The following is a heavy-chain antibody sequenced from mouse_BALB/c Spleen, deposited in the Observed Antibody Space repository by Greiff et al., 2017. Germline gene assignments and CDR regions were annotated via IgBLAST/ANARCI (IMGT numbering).Heavy chain of an antibody. Sequence: QVQLQQSGAELMKPGASVKISCKATGYTFSSYWIEWVKQRPGHGLEWIGEILPGSGSTNYNEKFKGKATFTADTSSNTAYMQLSSLTSEDSAVYYCASGYYRYDGLAYWGQGTLVTVSA. V-gene: IGHV1-9*01. CDR3: ASGYYRYDGLAY. D-gene: IGHD2-14*01. CDR2: ILPGSGST. CDR1: GYTFSSYW. J-gene: IGHJ3*01.